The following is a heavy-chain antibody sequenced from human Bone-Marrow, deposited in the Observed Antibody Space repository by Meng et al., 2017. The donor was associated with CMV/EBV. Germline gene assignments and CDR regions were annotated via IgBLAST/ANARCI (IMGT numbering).Heavy chain of an antibody. V-gene: IGHV1-46*02. J-gene: IGHJ6*02. CDR2: INPSGGTT. CDR3: TRNRGNRGTFGDYGLDV. Sequence: ASVKVSCKASGYSFNTYYIHWVRQAPGQGLEWMGIINPSGGTTTYARKFQGRVTLTRDPSSSTVYIEMSSLRPEDTAVYYCTRNRGNRGTFGDYGLDVWGQGTTVTVSS. D-gene: IGHD3-16*01. CDR1: GYSFNTYY.